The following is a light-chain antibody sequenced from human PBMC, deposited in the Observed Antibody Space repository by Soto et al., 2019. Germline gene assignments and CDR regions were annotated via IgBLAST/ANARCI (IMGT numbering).Light chain of an antibody. CDR2: DAS. J-gene: IGKJ2*01. V-gene: IGKV3-11*01. CDR3: QQRSNWPRT. CDR1: QSVSSY. Sequence: EIVLTQSPATLSLSPGERATLSCRASQSVSSYLAWYQQKPGQAPRLLIYDASNRATGIPARFSGSGSGTAFTHTISSLEPEDFAVYYCQQRSNWPRTFGQGTKLEIK.